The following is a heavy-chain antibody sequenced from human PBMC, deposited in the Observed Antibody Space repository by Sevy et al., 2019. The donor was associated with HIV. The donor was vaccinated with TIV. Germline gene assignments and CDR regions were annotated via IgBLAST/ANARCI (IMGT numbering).Heavy chain of an antibody. CDR3: AKDTSDYGDYGGTYYYAMDV. V-gene: IGHV3-30*18. J-gene: IGHJ6*02. Sequence: GGSLRLSCAASGFTFSNYGMHWVRQAPGKGLEWVAVISYDGSNRYYADSVKGRFTISRDNPKNTLYLQMNSLRAEDTAVYYCAKDTSDYGDYGGTYYYAMDVWGQGTTVTVSS. CDR2: ISYDGSNR. D-gene: IGHD4-17*01. CDR1: GFTFSNYG.